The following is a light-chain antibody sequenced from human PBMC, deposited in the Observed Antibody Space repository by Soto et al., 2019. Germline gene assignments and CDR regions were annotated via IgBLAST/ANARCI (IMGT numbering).Light chain of an antibody. CDR2: GAS. Sequence: ETVLTQSPGTLSLSPGERATLSCRASQTIRSNYLAWYRQTPGQAPRLLIYGASNRATGIADRFSGSGSGIDFTLIISRLEPEDFALYYCQQYGSSPWTFGQGTKVDLK. CDR3: QQYGSSPWT. J-gene: IGKJ1*01. CDR1: QTIRSNY. V-gene: IGKV3-20*01.